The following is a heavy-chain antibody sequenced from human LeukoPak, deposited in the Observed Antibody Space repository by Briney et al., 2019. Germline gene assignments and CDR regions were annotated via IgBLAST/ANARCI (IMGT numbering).Heavy chain of an antibody. CDR2: IYSGGST. V-gene: IGHV3-53*01. D-gene: IGHD5-18*01. J-gene: IGHJ4*02. Sequence: GGSLRLSCAASGFTVSSNYMSWVRQAPGKGLEWVSIIYSGGSTFYADSVKGRFTISRDNSKNTLYLQMNSLRAEDTAVYYCAREEKGDSYGYNYWGQGTLVTVSS. CDR3: AREEKGDSYGYNY. CDR1: GFTVSSNY.